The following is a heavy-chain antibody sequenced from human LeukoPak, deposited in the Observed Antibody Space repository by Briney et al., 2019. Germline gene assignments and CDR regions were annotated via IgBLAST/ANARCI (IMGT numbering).Heavy chain of an antibody. V-gene: IGHV1-69*06. CDR1: GGTFSSYG. CDR3: ARDRGWYSRSAEDFDY. J-gene: IGHJ4*02. Sequence: SVKVSRKAFGGTFSSYGINWVRQAPGQGPEWMGGIIPIFGTANYAQKFQDRVTITADKSTSTAYMELRSLRSDDTAVYYCARDRGWYSRSAEDFDYWGQGTLVTVSS. D-gene: IGHD6-6*01. CDR2: IIPIFGTA.